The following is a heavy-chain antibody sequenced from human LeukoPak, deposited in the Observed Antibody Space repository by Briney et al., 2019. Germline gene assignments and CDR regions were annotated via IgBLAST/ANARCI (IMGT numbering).Heavy chain of an antibody. D-gene: IGHD3-10*01. Sequence: GGSLRLSCAASGFTFSTYAMSWGRQAPGKGLEWVATMPGSGGSTFYGDSVKGRFTIARDNSNNMLYLQMNSLRAEDTAVYYCAKDLGLLWFGTFDYWGQGILVTVSS. V-gene: IGHV3-23*01. CDR1: GFTFSTYA. J-gene: IGHJ4*02. CDR2: MPGSGGST. CDR3: AKDLGLLWFGTFDY.